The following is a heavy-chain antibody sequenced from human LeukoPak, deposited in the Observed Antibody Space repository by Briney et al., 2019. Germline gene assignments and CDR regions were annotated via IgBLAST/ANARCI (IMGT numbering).Heavy chain of an antibody. Sequence: GGSLRLSCAASGFTFKLYWMSWVRQALGKGLEWVANINQDGSDKYYVDSVKGRFTISRDNAKTSLYLQMNSLRAEDTAVYYCARLPVRGKQLWQSVDYWGQGTLVTVSS. V-gene: IGHV3-7*01. J-gene: IGHJ4*02. D-gene: IGHD5-18*01. CDR1: GFTFKLYW. CDR3: ARLPVRGKQLWQSVDY. CDR2: INQDGSDK.